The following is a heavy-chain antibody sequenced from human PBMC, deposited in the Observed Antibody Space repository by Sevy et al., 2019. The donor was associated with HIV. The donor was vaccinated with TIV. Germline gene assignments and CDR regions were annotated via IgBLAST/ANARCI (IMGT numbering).Heavy chain of an antibody. V-gene: IGHV4-31*03. J-gene: IGHJ6*02. D-gene: IGHD3-3*01. CDR3: ARVVTIFGRSMDV. CDR2: IYYSGST. Sequence: SEILSLTCTVAGGSISIANHYWSWIRQHPGKGLEWIGYIYYSGSTYYNPSLKSRVTISVDTSKNQFSLKLSSVTAADTAVYYCARVVTIFGRSMDVWGQGTTVTVSS. CDR1: GGSISIANHY.